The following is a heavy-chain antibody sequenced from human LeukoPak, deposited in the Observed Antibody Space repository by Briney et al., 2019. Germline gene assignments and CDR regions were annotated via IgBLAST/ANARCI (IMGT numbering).Heavy chain of an antibody. V-gene: IGHV1-46*01. CDR3: ARGCGAYSPHPVGCFYYYYGMDV. CDR2: INPSGGST. Sequence: ASVKVSCKASGYTFTSYYMHWVRQAPGQGLEWMGIINPSGGSTSYAQKFQGRVTITRDTSASTAYMELSSLRSEDTAVYYCARGCGAYSPHPVGCFYYYYGMDVWGQGTTVTVSS. D-gene: IGHD4-11*01. CDR1: GYTFTSYY. J-gene: IGHJ6*02.